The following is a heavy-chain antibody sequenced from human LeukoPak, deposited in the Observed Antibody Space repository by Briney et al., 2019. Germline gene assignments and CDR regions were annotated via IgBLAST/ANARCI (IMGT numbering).Heavy chain of an antibody. Sequence: GASVKVSCKASGYTFTSYDINWVRQATGQGLEWMGWMNPNSGNTGYAQKFQGRVTITADESTSTAYMELSSLRSEDTAVYYCARDHCSSTGCYTWNWFDPWGQGTLVTVSS. J-gene: IGHJ5*02. CDR1: GYTFTSYD. CDR2: MNPNSGNT. CDR3: ARDHCSSTGCYTWNWFDP. V-gene: IGHV1-8*03. D-gene: IGHD2-2*02.